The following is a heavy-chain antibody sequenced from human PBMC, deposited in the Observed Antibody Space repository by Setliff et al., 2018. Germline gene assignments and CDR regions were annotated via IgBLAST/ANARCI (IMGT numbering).Heavy chain of an antibody. D-gene: IGHD3-22*01. CDR2: INPNTGAA. CDR1: GYTFTGYY. J-gene: IGHJ4*02. V-gene: IGHV1-2*02. Sequence: GASVKVSCKASGYTFTGYYYNHWVRQAPGQGPEWMGWINPNTGAAKYAQQFQGRVTITRDMSTSTVYMELSSLMSDDTAVYYCVTELAIGRTFFDYWGQGTLVTVSS. CDR3: VTELAIGRTFFDY.